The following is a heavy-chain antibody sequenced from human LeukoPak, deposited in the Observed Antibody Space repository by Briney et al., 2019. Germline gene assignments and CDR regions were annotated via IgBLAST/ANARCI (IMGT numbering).Heavy chain of an antibody. CDR2: INWNGGST. Sequence: GGSLRLSCAASGFTFDDYGLSWVRQAPGKGLEWVSTINWNGGSTGYADSVKGRFTISRDNAKNSLYLQMNSLRAEDTALYYCARVSDISVAAYFDYWGQGTLVNVSS. CDR1: GFTFDDYG. CDR3: ARVSDISVAAYFDY. D-gene: IGHD6-19*01. V-gene: IGHV3-20*04. J-gene: IGHJ4*02.